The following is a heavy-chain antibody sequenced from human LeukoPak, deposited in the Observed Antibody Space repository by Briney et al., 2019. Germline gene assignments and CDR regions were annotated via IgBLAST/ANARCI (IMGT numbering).Heavy chain of an antibody. Sequence: KSGGSLRLSCGASGFTFSDYNMNWVRQAPGKGLQWVSSISSSGTYIYYADSVKGRFTISRDNAKNSLYLQMNSLRAEDTAVYYCARVLGFESGSEPYYFDYWGQGTLVTVSS. J-gene: IGHJ4*02. CDR3: ARVLGFESGSEPYYFDY. D-gene: IGHD1-26*01. CDR1: GFTFSDYN. CDR2: ISSSGTYI. V-gene: IGHV3-21*01.